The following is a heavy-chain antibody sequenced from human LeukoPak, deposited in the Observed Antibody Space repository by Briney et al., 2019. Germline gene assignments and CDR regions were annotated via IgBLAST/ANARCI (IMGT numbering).Heavy chain of an antibody. Sequence: QPGGSLRLSCAASGFNFSNYGMNWIRQTPGKGLEWVSFIGSDSRDKYYADSVKGRFAVSRDNSKNKLFLEMNRLTVQDTALYYSANEDGTSDIWGQGTMVSVFS. CDR2: IGSDSRDK. V-gene: IGHV3-30*02. J-gene: IGHJ3*02. CDR1: GFNFSNYG. CDR3: ANEDGTSDI.